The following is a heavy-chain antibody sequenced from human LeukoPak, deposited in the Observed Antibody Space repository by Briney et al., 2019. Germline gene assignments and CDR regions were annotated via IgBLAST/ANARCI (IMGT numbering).Heavy chain of an antibody. J-gene: IGHJ4*02. CDR1: GFTFRSYG. D-gene: IGHD1-14*01. CDR2: IRYDGNNK. Sequence: GGSLRLSCAASGFTFRSYGMHWVRQAPGKGLEWVAFIRYDGNNKLYADSMKGRFTISRDNSKNTLYLHINSLRAEDTAVYYCVKDNPLDYWGQGTLVIVSS. V-gene: IGHV3-30*02. CDR3: VKDNPLDY.